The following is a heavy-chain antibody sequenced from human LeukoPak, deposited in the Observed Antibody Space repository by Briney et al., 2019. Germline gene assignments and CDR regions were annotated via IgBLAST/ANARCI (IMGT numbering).Heavy chain of an antibody. CDR1: GFTFSSYW. Sequence: GGSLRLSCVASGFTFSSYWMTWVRQAPGKGLEWLANIKEDGSIQYYLDSVRGRFTISRDNAKTSVYLQLNSLRADDTAVYYCARDVWTGVAVSDYWGQGTVVTVSS. CDR3: ARDVWTGVAVSDY. CDR2: IKEDGSIQ. V-gene: IGHV3-7*01. J-gene: IGHJ4*02. D-gene: IGHD6-19*01.